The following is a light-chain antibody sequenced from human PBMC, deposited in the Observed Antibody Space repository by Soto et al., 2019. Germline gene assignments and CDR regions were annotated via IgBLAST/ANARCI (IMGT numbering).Light chain of an antibody. J-gene: IGKJ4*01. Sequence: AIQMTQSPSSLSASVGDRVTITCRASQGIRVDLGWYQVKPGKAPKLLIYTASNLQSGVPSRFSGSGAGTDFNLTINSLQPEDFATYYCLQEYNYPLTFGGGTRVEIK. CDR3: LQEYNYPLT. CDR2: TAS. V-gene: IGKV1-6*01. CDR1: QGIRVD.